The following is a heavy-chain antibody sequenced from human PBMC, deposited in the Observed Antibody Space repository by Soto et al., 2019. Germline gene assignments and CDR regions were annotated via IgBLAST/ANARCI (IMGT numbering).Heavy chain of an antibody. CDR1: GGTFSSYA. CDR3: ARVTGAHLVEEGYYYYYGMAV. V-gene: IGHV1-69*01. CDR2: IIPIFGTA. J-gene: IGHJ6*02. D-gene: IGHD6-6*01. Sequence: QVQLVQSGAEVKKPGSSVKVSCKASGGTFSSYAISWVRQAPGQGLEWMGGIIPIFGTANYAQKFQGRVTITADESTSTAYMELSSMRSEDAAVYYFARVTGAHLVEEGYYYYYGMAVWGQGTTVTVSS.